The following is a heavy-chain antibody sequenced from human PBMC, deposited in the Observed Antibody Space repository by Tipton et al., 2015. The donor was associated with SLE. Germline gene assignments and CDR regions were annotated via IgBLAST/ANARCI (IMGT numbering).Heavy chain of an antibody. CDR1: GDSISSLY. CDR2: IYYRGTT. D-gene: IGHD5-12*01. Sequence: LRLSCTVSGDSISSLYWSWIRQPPGKGLEWLGYIYYRGTTKYNPSLKSRVIISVDTSKNQFSLKLNSVTPADTAMYYCARGGSGYSPFDNWGQGTLVTVSS. J-gene: IGHJ4*02. V-gene: IGHV4-59*11. CDR3: ARGGSGYSPFDN.